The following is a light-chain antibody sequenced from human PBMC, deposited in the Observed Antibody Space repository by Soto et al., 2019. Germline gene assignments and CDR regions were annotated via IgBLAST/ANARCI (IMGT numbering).Light chain of an antibody. CDR1: SSNIGAGYD. CDR3: QSYDTSLSAWV. CDR2: GNN. J-gene: IGLJ3*02. Sequence: QLVLTQPPSVSGAPGQRVTIACTGGSSNIGAGYDVHWYQQLPGTAPKLLIYGNNNRPSGVPDRFSGSKSATSASLAITGLQAEDEADYYCQSYDTSLSAWVFGGGTKVTVL. V-gene: IGLV1-40*01.